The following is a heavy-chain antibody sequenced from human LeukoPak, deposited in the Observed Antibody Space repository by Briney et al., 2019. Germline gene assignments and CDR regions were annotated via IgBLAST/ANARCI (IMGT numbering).Heavy chain of an antibody. J-gene: IGHJ4*02. D-gene: IGHD3-10*01. CDR2: IRSKAYGGTT. CDR3: RLWFGEPLYDY. CDR1: GFTFSSYA. Sequence: PGGSLRLSCAASGFTFSSYAMSWVRQAPGKGLEWVGFIRSKAYGGTTEYAASVKGRFTISRDDSKSIAYLQMNSLKTEDTAVYYCRLWFGEPLYDYWGQGTLVTVSS. V-gene: IGHV3-49*04.